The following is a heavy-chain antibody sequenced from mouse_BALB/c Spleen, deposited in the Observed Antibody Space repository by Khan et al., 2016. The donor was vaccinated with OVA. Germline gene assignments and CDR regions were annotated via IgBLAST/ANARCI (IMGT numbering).Heavy chain of an antibody. CDR1: GYTFTNYG. CDR2: INTYTGEP. J-gene: IGHJ4*01. V-gene: IGHV9-3-1*01. Sequence: QIQLVQSGPELKKPGETVKISCKASGYTFTNYGMNWVKQSPGKALKWMGWINTYTGEPTYADDFKGRFAFSLETSATTGYLQINNLKNEETATYVWARPPCFSYTLDYWGQGTSVTVSS. CDR3: ARPPCFSYTLDY.